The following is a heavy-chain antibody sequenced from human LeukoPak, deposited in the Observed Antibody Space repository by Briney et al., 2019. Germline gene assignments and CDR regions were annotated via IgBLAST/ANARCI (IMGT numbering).Heavy chain of an antibody. J-gene: IGHJ6*02. CDR2: IIPILGIA. Sequence: ASVKVSCKASGGTFSSYAISWVRQAPGQGLEWMGRIIPILGIANYAQKFQGRVTITADKSTSTAYMELSSLRSEDTAVYYCARAQEQQLDFYGMDVWGQGTTVTVSS. V-gene: IGHV1-69*04. D-gene: IGHD6-13*01. CDR3: ARAQEQQLDFYGMDV. CDR1: GGTFSSYA.